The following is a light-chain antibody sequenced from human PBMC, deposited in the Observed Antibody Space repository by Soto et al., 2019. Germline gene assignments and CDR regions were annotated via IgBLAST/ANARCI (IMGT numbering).Light chain of an antibody. J-gene: IGKJ5*01. V-gene: IGKV1-9*01. CDR2: AAS. CDR3: QQYNDSFPYT. CDR1: QGISSY. Sequence: DIQLTQSPSFLSASVGDRVTITCRASQGISSYLAWYQQKPGKAPKLLIYAASTLQSGVPSRFSGSRSGTEFTLTVSSLQPDDFATYYCQQYNDSFPYTFGQGTRLEIK.